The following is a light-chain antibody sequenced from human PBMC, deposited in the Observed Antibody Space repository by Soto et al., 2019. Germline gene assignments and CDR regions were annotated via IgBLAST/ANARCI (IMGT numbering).Light chain of an antibody. Sequence: EIVLTQSPGTLSLSPGERATLSCRSSQSVNSNYLAWYQQKPGQAPRLLIYAASSRAAGFPDRFSGSGSETDFTLTISRLEPEDFAGYYCQQYGGSPWTFGQGTKVEIK. CDR1: QSVNSNY. V-gene: IGKV3-20*01. J-gene: IGKJ1*01. CDR3: QQYGGSPWT. CDR2: AAS.